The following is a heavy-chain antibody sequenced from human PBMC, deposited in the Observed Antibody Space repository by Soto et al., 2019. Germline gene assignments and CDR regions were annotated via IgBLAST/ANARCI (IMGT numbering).Heavy chain of an antibody. CDR2: IYHSGST. CDR3: ASVRGGYYYAMDV. V-gene: IGHV4-4*02. CDR1: SRSIISSHW. Sequence: SDTLSLTCAVPSRSIISSHWWSLVRQPPGKGLEWIGEIYHSGSTNYNPSLKSRVTISVDKSKNQFSLKLSSVTAADTAVYYCASVRGGYYYAMDVWGQGTTVT. D-gene: IGHD3-10*02. J-gene: IGHJ6*02.